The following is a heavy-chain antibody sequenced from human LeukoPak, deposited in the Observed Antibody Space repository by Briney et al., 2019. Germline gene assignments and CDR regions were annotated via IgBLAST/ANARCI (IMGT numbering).Heavy chain of an antibody. J-gene: IGHJ3*02. CDR3: ARSSLEWELLLGDDAFDI. V-gene: IGHV4-39*07. CDR1: GGSISSSSYY. CDR2: IYYSGST. Sequence: PSETLSLTCTVSGGSISSSSYYWGWIRQPPGKGLEWIGSIYYSGSTYYNPSLKSRVTISVDRSKNQLSLKLSSVTAADTAMYYCARSSLEWELLLGDDAFDIWGQGTMVTVSS. D-gene: IGHD1-26*01.